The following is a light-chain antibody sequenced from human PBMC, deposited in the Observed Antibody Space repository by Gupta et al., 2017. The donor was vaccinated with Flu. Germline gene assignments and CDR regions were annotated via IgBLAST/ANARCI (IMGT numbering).Light chain of an antibody. V-gene: IGKV3-15*01. J-gene: IGKJ1*01. CDR2: GAS. CDR3: QKYNHRPWT. Sequence: PAPLSVLRGERATLSCRASQSISSKLAWNPQQPRKPPRLLISGASTRTTGSSGRFGCSGSGTEFIITISSLQSEVFAGYYCQKYNHRPWTFGQGTKVEIK. CDR1: QSISSK.